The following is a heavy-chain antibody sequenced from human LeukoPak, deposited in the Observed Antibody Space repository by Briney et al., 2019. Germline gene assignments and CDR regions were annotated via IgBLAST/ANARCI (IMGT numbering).Heavy chain of an antibody. CDR3: AKTSGYSRDQIDY. D-gene: IGHD6-13*01. Sequence: GGSLRLSCAASGFTFSSYAMSWVRQAPGKGLERVSGISGDGGSTYYADSVKGRFTISRDYSKNTLYPQMNSLRADDTAVYYCAKTSGYSRDQIDYWGQGTLVTVSS. J-gene: IGHJ4*02. V-gene: IGHV3-23*01. CDR1: GFTFSSYA. CDR2: ISGDGGST.